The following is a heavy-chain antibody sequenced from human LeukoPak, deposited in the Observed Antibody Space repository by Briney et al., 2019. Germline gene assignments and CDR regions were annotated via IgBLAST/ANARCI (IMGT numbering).Heavy chain of an antibody. CDR3: ARDGGPEMAAFDY. J-gene: IGHJ4*02. CDR1: GGSISSYY. D-gene: IGHD5-24*01. Sequence: SDPLSLTCSVSGGSISSYYWSWIRPPPGRGLEWIGYICSSGSTNYTPSLKSRVTISVDTSKTQFSLKLSSVTAADTAVYYCARDGGPEMAAFDYWGQGTLVTVSS. V-gene: IGHV4-59*01. CDR2: ICSSGST.